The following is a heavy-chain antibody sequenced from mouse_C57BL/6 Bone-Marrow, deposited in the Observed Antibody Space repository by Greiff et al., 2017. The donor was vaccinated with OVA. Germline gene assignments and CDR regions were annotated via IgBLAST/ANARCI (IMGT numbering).Heavy chain of an antibody. Sequence: VKLVESGAELVRPGASVTLSCKASGYTFTDYEMHWVKQTPVHGLEWIGAIDPETGGTAYNQKFKGKAILTADKSSSTAYMELRSLTSEDSAVYYCTRHGITTVGYYFDYWGQGTTLTVSS. CDR1: GYTFTDYE. CDR2: IDPETGGT. CDR3: TRHGITTVGYYFDY. V-gene: IGHV1-15*01. J-gene: IGHJ2*01. D-gene: IGHD1-1*01.